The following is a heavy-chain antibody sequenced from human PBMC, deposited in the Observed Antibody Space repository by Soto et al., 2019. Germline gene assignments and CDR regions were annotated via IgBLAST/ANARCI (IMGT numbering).Heavy chain of an antibody. D-gene: IGHD4-17*01. Sequence: QVQLAESGGGVVQPGGPLRLSCVGSGFRFSTYGMHWARQAPGKGLGWVAMMSFDGTYKYYADSVKGRFIISRDNSKNTLYLQMNSLRAEDTAVYYCAKDRRDGEYNSVYDFWGQGTLVTVSS. V-gene: IGHV3-30*18. CDR3: AKDRRDGEYNSVYDF. CDR1: GFRFSTYG. CDR2: MSFDGTYK. J-gene: IGHJ4*02.